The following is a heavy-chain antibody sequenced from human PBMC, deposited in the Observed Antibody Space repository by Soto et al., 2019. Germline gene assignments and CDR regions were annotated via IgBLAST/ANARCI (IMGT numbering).Heavy chain of an antibody. J-gene: IGHJ4*02. CDR2: ISGSGGST. Sequence: GGSLRLSCAASGFSFRTYAMSRVRQTPGKGLEWVSAISGSGGSTHYADSVKGRFSISRDNSMNTLYLQMNSLRADDTAIYYCAKDDLLWFGEFRWYFDYWGQGALVTVSS. D-gene: IGHD3-10*01. CDR1: GFSFRTYA. CDR3: AKDDLLWFGEFRWYFDY. V-gene: IGHV3-23*01.